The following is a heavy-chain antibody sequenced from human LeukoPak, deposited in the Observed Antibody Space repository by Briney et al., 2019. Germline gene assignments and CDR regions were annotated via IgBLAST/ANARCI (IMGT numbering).Heavy chain of an antibody. CDR1: GGSFSGYY. CDR3: ARVHLNYDYVWGSYRHTYYFDY. D-gene: IGHD3-16*02. Sequence: PSETLSLTCAVYGGSFSGYYWSWIRQPPGKGLEWIGEINHTGSTTFHPSLKGRVTISVDTSKNQFSLKLSSVTAADTAVYYCARVHLNYDYVWGSYRHTYYFDYWGQGTLVTVSS. CDR2: INHTGST. V-gene: IGHV4-34*01. J-gene: IGHJ4*02.